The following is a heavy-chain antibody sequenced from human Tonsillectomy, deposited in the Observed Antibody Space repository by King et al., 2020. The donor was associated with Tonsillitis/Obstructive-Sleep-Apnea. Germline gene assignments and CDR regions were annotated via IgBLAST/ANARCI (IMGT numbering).Heavy chain of an antibody. CDR2: IYPDDSDI. CDR3: ARQGKEKCSSTSCLVTSFDY. V-gene: IGHV5-51*03. Sequence: VQLVESGAEVKKPGESLKISCKSSGYSFTTYWIGWVRQMPGKGLEWVGIIYPDDSDISYSPSFQGQVTISADKSISIAYLQWSSLKASDTAVYYCARQGKEKCSSTSCLVTSFDYWGQGTLVTVSS. CDR1: GYSFTTYW. J-gene: IGHJ4*02. D-gene: IGHD2-2*01.